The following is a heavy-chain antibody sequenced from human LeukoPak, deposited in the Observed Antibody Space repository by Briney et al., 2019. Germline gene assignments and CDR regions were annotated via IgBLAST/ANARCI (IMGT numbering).Heavy chain of an antibody. CDR1: GFTFSSYG. V-gene: IGHV3-30*18. CDR2: ILYDGSNQ. J-gene: IGHJ6*02. Sequence: GGSLRLSSAASGFTFSSYGMYWVRQAPGKGLEWVAVILYDGSNQYYADSVKGRFTISRDNSKNTVDLQMNSLRGEDTAVYYCAKVRSPLYYYYAMDVWGQGTTVTVSS. CDR3: AKVRSPLYYYYAMDV.